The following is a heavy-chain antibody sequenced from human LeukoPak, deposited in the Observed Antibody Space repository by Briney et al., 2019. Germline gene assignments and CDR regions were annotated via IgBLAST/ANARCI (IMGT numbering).Heavy chain of an antibody. CDR1: GGSFSGYY. CDR2: INHSGST. J-gene: IGHJ1*01. V-gene: IGHV4-34*01. Sequence: SETLSLTCAVYGGSFSGYYWSWIRQPPGKGLEWIGEINHSGSTNYNPPLKSRVTISVDTSKNQFSLKLSSVTAADTAVYYCARGGGPRAEYFQHWGQGTLVTVSS. CDR3: ARGGGPRAEYFQH.